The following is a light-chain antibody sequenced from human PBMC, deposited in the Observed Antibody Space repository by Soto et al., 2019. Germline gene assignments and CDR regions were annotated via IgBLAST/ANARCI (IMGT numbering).Light chain of an antibody. CDR2: KAT. CDR3: QQYSSYVT. J-gene: IGKJ4*01. Sequence: DIQLPQSPSTVPASVGDRVTITCRAAESITKYLAWYQQKPGKAPKLLIHKATTLQNGVRPWFSGCGFGTEFSLTIYGLQPDDFATYFWQQYSSYVTFGGGTKVEIK. CDR1: ESITKY. V-gene: IGKV1-5*03.